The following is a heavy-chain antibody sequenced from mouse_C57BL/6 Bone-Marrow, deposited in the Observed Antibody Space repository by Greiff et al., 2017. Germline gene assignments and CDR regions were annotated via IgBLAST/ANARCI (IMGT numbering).Heavy chain of an antibody. J-gene: IGHJ1*03. CDR3: ARGGWLLSGYWYFDV. D-gene: IGHD2-3*01. CDR2: IHPNSGST. Sequence: QVQLQQSGAELVKPGASVKLSCKASGYTFTSYWMHWVKQRPGQGLEWIGMIHPNSGSTNYNEKFKSKATLTVDKSSSTAYMQLSSLTSEDSAVYYCARGGWLLSGYWYFDVWGTGTTVTVAS. V-gene: IGHV1-64*01. CDR1: GYTFTSYW.